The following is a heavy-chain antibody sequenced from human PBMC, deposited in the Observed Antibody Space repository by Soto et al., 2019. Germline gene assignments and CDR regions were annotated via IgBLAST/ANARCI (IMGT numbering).Heavy chain of an antibody. J-gene: IGHJ6*03. CDR1: GGSISSGGYY. V-gene: IGHV4-31*03. Sequence: SETLSLTCTVSGGSISSGGYYWSWIRQHPGKGLEWIGYIYYSGSTYYNPSLKSRVTISVDTSKNQFSLKLSSVTAADTAVYYCARDLRYCSSTSCLHGAYYYYVDVWGKGTTVTVSS. CDR2: IYYSGST. D-gene: IGHD2-2*01. CDR3: ARDLRYCSSTSCLHGAYYYYVDV.